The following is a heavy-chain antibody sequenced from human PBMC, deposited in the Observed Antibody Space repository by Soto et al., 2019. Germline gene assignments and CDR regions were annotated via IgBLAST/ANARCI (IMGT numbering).Heavy chain of an antibody. CDR2: INHSGST. V-gene: IGHV4-34*01. CDR1: GGSFSGYY. D-gene: IGHD5-12*01. Sequence: PSETLSLTCAVYGGSFSGYYWSWIRQPPGKGLEWIGEINHSGSTNYNPSLKSRVTISVDTSKNQFSLKLSSVTAADTAVYYCAREGGYDFGWFDPWGQGTLVTVSS. J-gene: IGHJ5*02. CDR3: AREGGYDFGWFDP.